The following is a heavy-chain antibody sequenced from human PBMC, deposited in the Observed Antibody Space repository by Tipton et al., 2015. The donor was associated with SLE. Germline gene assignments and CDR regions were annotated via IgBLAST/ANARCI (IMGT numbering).Heavy chain of an antibody. J-gene: IGHJ2*01. CDR1: GGSIRSYY. CDR2: IYYRGSPYYREST. D-gene: IGHD4-17*01. Sequence: TLSLTCTVSGGSIRSYYWSWIRLTPGKGLEWIGDIYYRGSPYYRESTTYNPSLESRATMSLDTPKNQFSLKLSSVTAADTTVYYCARAYGDPLWGRGTLVTVSS. CDR3: ARAYGDPL. V-gene: IGHV4-59*12.